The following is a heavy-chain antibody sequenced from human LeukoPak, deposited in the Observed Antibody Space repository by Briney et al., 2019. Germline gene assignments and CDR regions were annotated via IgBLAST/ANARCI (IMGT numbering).Heavy chain of an antibody. Sequence: GGSLRLSCTASGFTFSSYWMSWVRQAPGKGLEWVANIKQDGSAKYYVYSVKDRFTISRDNANNSLYLQMNSLRAEDTAVYYCAQEHVDSSGYYYVPNWFDPWGKGTLVIVSS. D-gene: IGHD3-22*01. CDR2: IKQDGSAK. J-gene: IGHJ5*02. CDR1: GFTFSSYW. V-gene: IGHV3-7*01. CDR3: AQEHVDSSGYYYVPNWFDP.